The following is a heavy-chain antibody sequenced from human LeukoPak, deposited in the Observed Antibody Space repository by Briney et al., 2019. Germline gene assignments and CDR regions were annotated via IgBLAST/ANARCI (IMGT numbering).Heavy chain of an antibody. CDR2: INPNSGGT. D-gene: IGHD3-22*01. J-gene: IGHJ4*02. V-gene: IGHV1-2*06. CDR3: ARVGYYESSGYYEY. Sequence: ASVKVSFKASGYTLTDYYMHWVRQAPGQGLEWMGRINPNSGGTNYAQKFQGRVTMTRDTSISTVYMELSRLRSDDTAVYYCARVGYYESSGYYEYWGQGTLVTVSS. CDR1: GYTLTDYY.